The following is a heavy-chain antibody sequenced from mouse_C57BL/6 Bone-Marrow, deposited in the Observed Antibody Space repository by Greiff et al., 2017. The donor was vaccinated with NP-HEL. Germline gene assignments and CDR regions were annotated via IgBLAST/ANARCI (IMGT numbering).Heavy chain of an antibody. Sequence: QVQLQQPGAELVKPGASVKLSCKASGYTFTSYWMQWVNQRPGQGLEWIGEIDPSDSYTNYNQKFKGKATLTVDTSSSTAYMQLSSLTSEDSAVYYCARYDYDGEFAYWGQGTLVTVSA. CDR3: ARYDYDGEFAY. J-gene: IGHJ3*01. D-gene: IGHD2-4*01. CDR1: GYTFTSYW. CDR2: IDPSDSYT. V-gene: IGHV1-50*01.